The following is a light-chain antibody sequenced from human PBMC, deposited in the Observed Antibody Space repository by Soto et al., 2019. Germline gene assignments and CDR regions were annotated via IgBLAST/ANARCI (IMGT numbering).Light chain of an antibody. CDR1: QSVSRNY. CDR3: QQYGNSPWT. J-gene: IGKJ1*01. CDR2: GAS. V-gene: IGKV3-20*01. Sequence: IVLTQSPGTLSLSPGERATLSCRASQSVSRNYLAWYQQKPGQAPRLLIYGASSRATGIPDRFSGSGSGTDFTLTISRLEPEDFAVYYCQQYGNSPWTFGQGTKVEIK.